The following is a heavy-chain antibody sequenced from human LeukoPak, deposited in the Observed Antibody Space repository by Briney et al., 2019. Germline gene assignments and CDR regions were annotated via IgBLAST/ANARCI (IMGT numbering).Heavy chain of an antibody. D-gene: IGHD3-3*01. Sequence: GGSLRLSCAASGFTFSPYSMNWVRQAPGKGLEWVSSIGGSGTSICYADSVRGRFTISRDSAKNSLYLQMNSLRAEDTAMYYCAREDFEAFDIWGQGTMVTVSS. CDR2: IGGSGTSI. CDR1: GFTFSPYS. CDR3: AREDFEAFDI. V-gene: IGHV3-21*01. J-gene: IGHJ3*02.